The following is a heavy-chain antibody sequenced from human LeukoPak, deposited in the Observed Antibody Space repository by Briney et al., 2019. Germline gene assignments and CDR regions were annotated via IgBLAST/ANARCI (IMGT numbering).Heavy chain of an antibody. V-gene: IGHV4-4*07. D-gene: IGHD6-13*01. Sequence: TSETLSLTCTVSGGSISSYYWSWIRQPAGKGLEWIGRIYTSGSTNYNPSLKSRVTMSVDTSKNQFSLKLSSVTAADTAVYYCARTGYSSSWYMENWFDPWGQGTLVTVSS. J-gene: IGHJ5*02. CDR1: GGSISSYY. CDR2: IYTSGST. CDR3: ARTGYSSSWYMENWFDP.